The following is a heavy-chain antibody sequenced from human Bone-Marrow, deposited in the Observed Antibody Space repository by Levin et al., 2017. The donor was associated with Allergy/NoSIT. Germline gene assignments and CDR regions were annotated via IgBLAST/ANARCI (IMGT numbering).Heavy chain of an antibody. V-gene: IGHV3-74*01. D-gene: IGHD2-2*01. CDR1: GSIFSNHW. CDR3: ARMCGTSCPVDS. Sequence: GGSLRLSCAASGSIFSNHWMHWVRQAPGKGLVWVSQISPDGSTTNYAESVRGRFTISRDNAKNTLYLQMNSLRAEDTALYYCARMCGTSCPVDSWGQGTVVTVSS. CDR2: ISPDGSTT. J-gene: IGHJ4*02.